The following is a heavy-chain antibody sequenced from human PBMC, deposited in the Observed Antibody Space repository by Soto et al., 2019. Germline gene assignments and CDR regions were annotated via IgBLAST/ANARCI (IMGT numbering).Heavy chain of an antibody. D-gene: IGHD3-16*01. CDR3: TRDGVQITDFDYRHYGLGV. CDR1: VFSFGDHG. Sequence: SLLLSWSGSVFSFGDHGINWFRQSPGKGLDFVGFIRSKVYGGTIEYAASVKGRFSISRDDSKSIAYLQMNSLRTDDTAVYYCTRDGVQITDFDYRHYGLGVGGPGTTGIVSS. CDR2: IRSKVYGGTI. J-gene: IGHJ6*02. V-gene: IGHV3-49*03.